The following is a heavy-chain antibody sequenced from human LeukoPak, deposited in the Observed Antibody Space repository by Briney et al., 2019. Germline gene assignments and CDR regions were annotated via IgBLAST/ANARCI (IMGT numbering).Heavy chain of an antibody. CDR1: GGSISSYY. J-gene: IGHJ4*02. CDR3: ARGGNYYDPFDY. V-gene: IGHV4-59*01. Sequence: PSETLSLTCTVSGGSISSYYWSWIRQPPGKGLEWIGYIYYSGSTNYNPSLKSRVTISVDTSKNQFSLKLSSVTAADTAVYYCARGGNYYDPFDYWGQGTLVTVSS. CDR2: IYYSGST. D-gene: IGHD3-22*01.